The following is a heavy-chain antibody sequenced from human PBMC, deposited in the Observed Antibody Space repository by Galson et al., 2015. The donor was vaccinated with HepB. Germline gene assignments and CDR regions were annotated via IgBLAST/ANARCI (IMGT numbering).Heavy chain of an antibody. J-gene: IGHJ4*02. CDR2: IIPIFGTA. Sequence: SVKVSCKASGGTFSSYAISWVRQAPGQGLEWMGGIIPIFGTANYAQKFQGRVTITADESTSTAYMELSSLRSEDTAVYYCARGIAVAGTMIGEIDYWGQGTLVTVSS. CDR3: ARGIAVAGTMIGEIDY. D-gene: IGHD6-19*01. V-gene: IGHV1-69*13. CDR1: GGTFSSYA.